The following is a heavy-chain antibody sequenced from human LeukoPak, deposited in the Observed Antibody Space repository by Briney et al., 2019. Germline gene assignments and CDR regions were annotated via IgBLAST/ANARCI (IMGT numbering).Heavy chain of an antibody. V-gene: IGHV4-4*02. D-gene: IGHD3-10*01. CDR1: GGSISSSNW. J-gene: IGHJ4*02. CDR2: IYHSGST. Sequence: SETLSLTCAVSGGSISSSNWWSWVRQPPGKGLEWIGEIYHSGSTSYNPSLKSRVTMSVDKSKNQFSLKLSSVTAADTAVYYCARGSFSRIYGSGRPLDYWGQGTLVTVSS. CDR3: ARGSFSRIYGSGRPLDY.